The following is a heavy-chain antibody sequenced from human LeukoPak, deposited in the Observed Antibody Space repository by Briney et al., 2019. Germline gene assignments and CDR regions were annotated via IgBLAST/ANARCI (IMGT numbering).Heavy chain of an antibody. CDR2: IHTSGNT. V-gene: IGHV4-61*09. Sequence: PSQTLSLTCTVSGGSISSGRYCWSWIRQPAGKGLEWIGHIHTSGNTNYNPSLKSRLTISVDTSKNQFSLILRSVTAADTAVYYCARAPHFFDTSGSRYYFDYWGQGALVTVSS. CDR1: GGSISSGRYC. D-gene: IGHD3-22*01. CDR3: ARAPHFFDTSGSRYYFDY. J-gene: IGHJ4*02.